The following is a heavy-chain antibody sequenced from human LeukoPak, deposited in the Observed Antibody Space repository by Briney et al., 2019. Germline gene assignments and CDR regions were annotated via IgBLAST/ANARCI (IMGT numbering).Heavy chain of an antibody. Sequence: GGSLRLSCAASGFTFSDYYMSWIRQAPGKGLEWISYISSSGNTIYYADSVKGRFTISRDNSKNTLYLQMNSLRAEDTAVYYCASTIAARGGLDYWGQGTLVTVSS. V-gene: IGHV3-11*04. J-gene: IGHJ4*02. D-gene: IGHD6-6*01. CDR2: ISSSGNTI. CDR3: ASTIAARGGLDY. CDR1: GFTFSDYY.